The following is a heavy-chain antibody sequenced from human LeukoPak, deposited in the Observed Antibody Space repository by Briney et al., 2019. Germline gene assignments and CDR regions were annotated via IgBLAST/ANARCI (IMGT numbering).Heavy chain of an antibody. CDR2: IYYSGST. Sequence: KPSETLSLTCTVSGGSISSSSYYWGWIRQPPGKGLEWIGSIYYSGSTYYNPSLKSRVTISVDTSKNQSSLKLSSVTAADTAVYYCASGSVDYDSSGYYLEAFDIWGQGTMVTVSS. CDR3: ASGSVDYDSSGYYLEAFDI. D-gene: IGHD3-22*01. J-gene: IGHJ3*02. CDR1: GGSISSSSYY. V-gene: IGHV4-39*01.